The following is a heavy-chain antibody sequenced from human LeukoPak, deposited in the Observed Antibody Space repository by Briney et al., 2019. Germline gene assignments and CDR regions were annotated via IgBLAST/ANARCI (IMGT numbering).Heavy chain of an antibody. D-gene: IGHD7-27*01. CDR1: GFTFSSYW. V-gene: IGHV3-7*04. Sequence: GGSLRLSCAASGFTFSSYWMTWVRQAPGKGLEWVANIKQDGSEKHYVDSVKGRFTISRDNAKNSLYLQMNSLRVEDTAVYYCARVNWAPYDWGQGTLVTVSS. CDR2: IKQDGSEK. J-gene: IGHJ4*02. CDR3: ARVNWAPYD.